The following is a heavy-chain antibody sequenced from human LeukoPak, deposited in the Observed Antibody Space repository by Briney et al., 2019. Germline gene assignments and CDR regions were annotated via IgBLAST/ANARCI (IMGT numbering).Heavy chain of an antibody. CDR1: GFTFSSYS. CDR2: INSDGSST. J-gene: IGHJ4*02. CDR3: AGEPPRATVDIVY. Sequence: GGSLRLSCAASGFTFSSYSMNWVRQAPGKGLEWVSRINSDGSSTSYADSVKGRFTISRDNAKNTLYLQMNSLRAEDTAVYYCAGEPPRATVDIVYWGQGTLVTVSS. D-gene: IGHD5-12*01. V-gene: IGHV3-74*01.